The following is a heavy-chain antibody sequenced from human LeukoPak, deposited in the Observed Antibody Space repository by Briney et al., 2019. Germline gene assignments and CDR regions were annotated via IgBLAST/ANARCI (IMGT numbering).Heavy chain of an antibody. J-gene: IGHJ4*02. CDR2: IDPGDSFT. V-gene: IGHV5-10-1*01. CDR3: ARDRGGVSSWVSH. Sequence: NLGESLNISSKGSGYSFSSYWISWVRQMPGEGLEWMGRIDPGDSFTKYRPSLEGRVTISADKSLSTVYLQWSSLKASDTAIYYCARDRGGVSSWVSHWGQGTLVTVSS. CDR1: GYSFSSYW. D-gene: IGHD2-8*02.